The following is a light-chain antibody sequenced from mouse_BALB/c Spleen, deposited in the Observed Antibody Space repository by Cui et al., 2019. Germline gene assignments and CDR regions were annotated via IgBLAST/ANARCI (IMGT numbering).Light chain of an antibody. V-gene: IGKV12-46*01. CDR2: AAT. Sequence: DTQMTQSPATLSVSVGETVTITCRASENIYSNLAWYQQKQRKSPQLLVYAATNLADGVPSRFSGSGSGTQYSLKINSLQSEDFGSYYCQHFWGTPPTFGGGTKLEIK. CDR1: ENIYSN. J-gene: IGKJ1*01. CDR3: QHFWGTPPT.